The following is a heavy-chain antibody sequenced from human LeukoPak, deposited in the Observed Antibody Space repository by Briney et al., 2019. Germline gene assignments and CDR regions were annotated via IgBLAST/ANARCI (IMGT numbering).Heavy chain of an antibody. Sequence: GGSLRLSCEASGFTFDDYGMSWVRQSTAKGLEWVSAITNWNGGSTGYADSVRGRFTISRDNAKNSLYLQMNSLRAEDTALYYCARCSRSSTDCYSAFDIWGQGTMVTVSS. CDR2: ITNWNGGST. D-gene: IGHD2-2*02. CDR3: ARCSRSSTDCYSAFDI. V-gene: IGHV3-20*04. J-gene: IGHJ3*02. CDR1: GFTFDDYG.